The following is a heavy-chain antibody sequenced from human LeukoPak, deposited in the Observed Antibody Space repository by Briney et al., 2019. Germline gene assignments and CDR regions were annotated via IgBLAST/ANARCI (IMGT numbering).Heavy chain of an antibody. J-gene: IGHJ4*02. Sequence: ASVKVSCKASGYTFTDYYMHWVRQAPGQGLEWMGWINPNSGGTNYAQKFQGRVTMTRDTSISTAYMELSRLRSDDTAVYYCARVGFTMVRGVILRGYYFDYWGQGTLVTVSS. CDR3: ARVGFTMVRGVILRGYYFDY. D-gene: IGHD3-10*01. CDR2: INPNSGGT. CDR1: GYTFTDYY. V-gene: IGHV1-2*02.